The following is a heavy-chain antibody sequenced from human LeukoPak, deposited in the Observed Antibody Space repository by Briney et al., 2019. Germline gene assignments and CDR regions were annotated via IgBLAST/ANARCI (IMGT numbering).Heavy chain of an antibody. CDR1: GFTFSTYG. D-gene: IGHD2-2*01. CDR3: ARTILPALDY. J-gene: IGHJ4*02. CDR2: IDYGGSYK. Sequence: PGGSLRLSCAASGFTFSTYGMHWVRQAPGKGLEWVAFIDYGGSYKYYADSAKGRFTISRDNSRNTLYLQMNSLRVEDTAVYYCARTILPALDYWGRGTLVTVSS. V-gene: IGHV3-30*19.